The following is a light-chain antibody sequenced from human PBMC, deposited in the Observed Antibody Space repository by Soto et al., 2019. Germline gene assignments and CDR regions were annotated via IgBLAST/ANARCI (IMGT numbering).Light chain of an antibody. V-gene: IGKV1-5*01. J-gene: IGKJ1*01. CDR3: QQYNSYDMWS. CDR1: QSISSW. CDR2: GAS. Sequence: DIQMTQSPSTLSASVGDRVTITCRASQSISSWLAWYQQKPGNAPKLLIYGASSLESGVPSRFSGSGSGTEFTLTISSLQPDDFATYYCQQYNSYDMWSFGQGTKVELK.